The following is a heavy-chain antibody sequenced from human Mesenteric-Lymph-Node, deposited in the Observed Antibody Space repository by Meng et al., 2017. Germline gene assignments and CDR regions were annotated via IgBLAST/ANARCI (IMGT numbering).Heavy chain of an antibody. V-gene: IGHV4-34*01. CDR1: GGSLSGYY. CDR3: ARERGGMASSTFLPFLDY. Sequence: VNRQRWGAVLLKASETLSLTCAVYGGSLSGYYWSWIRQPPGKGLEWIGEINHSGNFKKKSSLESRVTISVDTSKNEFSLKLKSVTAADTAVYYCARERGGMASSTFLPFLDYWGQGSLVTVSS. J-gene: IGHJ4*02. D-gene: IGHD2/OR15-2a*01. CDR2: INHSGNF.